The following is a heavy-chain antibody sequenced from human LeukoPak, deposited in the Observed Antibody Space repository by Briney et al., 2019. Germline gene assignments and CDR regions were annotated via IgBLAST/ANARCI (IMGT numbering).Heavy chain of an antibody. Sequence: GGSLRLSCAASGLAFSAYKMHWARQAPRKGLVWVSRISTDGYTTDYADFVQGRFTASRDNTKNTWSLEMNSLRAEDTAVYYCVVGGSPGYWGQGTLVTVSS. CDR1: GLAFSAYK. V-gene: IGHV3-74*01. CDR3: VVGGSPGY. D-gene: IGHD2-15*01. J-gene: IGHJ4*02. CDR2: ISTDGYTT.